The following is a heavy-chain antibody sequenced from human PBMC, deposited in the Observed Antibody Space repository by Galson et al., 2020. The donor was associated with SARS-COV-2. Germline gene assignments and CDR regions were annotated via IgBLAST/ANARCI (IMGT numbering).Heavy chain of an antibody. Sequence: GGSLRLSCAAAGFSFSDYWMHWVRQAPGKCLVWVSRINSYGNSTNYADSVRGRFTVSRDNAKNILYLQMNSLRADDTAVYYCVRHSSGDYGGQGTLVTVSS. CDR1: GFSFSDYW. CDR2: INSYGNST. J-gene: IGHJ4*02. CDR3: VRHSSGDY. V-gene: IGHV3-74*01. D-gene: IGHD3-22*01.